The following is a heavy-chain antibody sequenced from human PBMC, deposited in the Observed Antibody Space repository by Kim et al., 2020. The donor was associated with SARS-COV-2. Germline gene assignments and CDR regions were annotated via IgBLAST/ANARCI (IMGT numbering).Heavy chain of an antibody. V-gene: IGHV7-4-1*02. Sequence: TYAQGFTGRFVFSLDTSVSTAYLQISSLKAEDTAVYYCARVYSSRWKDYWGQGTLVTVSS. J-gene: IGHJ4*02. CDR3: ARVYSSRWKDY. D-gene: IGHD6-13*01.